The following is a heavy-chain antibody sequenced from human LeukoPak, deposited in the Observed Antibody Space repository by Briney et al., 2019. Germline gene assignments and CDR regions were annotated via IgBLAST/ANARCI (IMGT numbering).Heavy chain of an antibody. Sequence: GGSLRLSCAASGFTFSNYAMNWVRQAPGKGLEWVANIKEDGSEKYYVDSVKGRFTISRDNAKNSLYLQMNSLRAEDTAVYYCARGRFNYDSSGYSSFYHWGQGTLVTVSS. CDR3: ARGRFNYDSSGYSSFYH. CDR1: GFTFSNYA. CDR2: IKEDGSEK. J-gene: IGHJ4*02. V-gene: IGHV3-7*01. D-gene: IGHD3-22*01.